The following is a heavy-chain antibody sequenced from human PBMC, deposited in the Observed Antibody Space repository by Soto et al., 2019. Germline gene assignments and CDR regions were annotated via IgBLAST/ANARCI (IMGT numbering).Heavy chain of an antibody. CDR1: GFTFRGNS. J-gene: IGHJ3*02. CDR3: ARDRGYCSGGSCYDHDAFDI. Sequence: EVQLVESGGGLVKPGGSLSLSGAASGFTFRGNSMNWVRQAPGKGLEWVSSISSSSSYIYYADSVKGGFTISRDNAKNSLYLQTNSLRAEDTAVYYCARDRGYCSGGSCYDHDAFDIWGQGTMVTVSS. D-gene: IGHD2-15*01. V-gene: IGHV3-21*01. CDR2: ISSSSSYI.